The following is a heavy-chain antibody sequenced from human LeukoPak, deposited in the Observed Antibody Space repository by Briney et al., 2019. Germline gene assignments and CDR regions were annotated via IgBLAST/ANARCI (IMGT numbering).Heavy chain of an antibody. CDR3: ARHVLEYSSGWQFDY. V-gene: IGHV4-39*01. CDR1: GGSISSSSYY. J-gene: IGHJ4*02. Sequence: SETLSLTCTVSGGSISSSSYYWGWIRQPPGKGLEWIGSIYYSGSTYYNPSLKSRVTISVDTSKNQFSLKLSSVTAADTAVYYCARHVLEYSSGWQFDYWGQGTLVTVSS. D-gene: IGHD6-19*01. CDR2: IYYSGST.